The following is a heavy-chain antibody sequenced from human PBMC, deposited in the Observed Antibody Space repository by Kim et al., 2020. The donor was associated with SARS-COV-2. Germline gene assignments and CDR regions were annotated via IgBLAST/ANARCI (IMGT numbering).Heavy chain of an antibody. CDR3: ARDVLLWFGELPKYYFDY. J-gene: IGHJ4*02. Sequence: ASVKVSCKASGYTFTGYYMHWVRQAPGQGLEWMGWINPNSGGTNYAQKFQGRVTMTRDTSISTAYMELSRLRSDDTAVYYCARDVLLWFGELPKYYFDYWGQGTLVTVSS. V-gene: IGHV1-2*02. CDR1: GYTFTGYY. CDR2: INPNSGGT. D-gene: IGHD3-10*01.